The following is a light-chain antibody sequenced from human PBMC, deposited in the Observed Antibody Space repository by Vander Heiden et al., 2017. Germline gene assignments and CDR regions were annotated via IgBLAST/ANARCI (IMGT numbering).Light chain of an antibody. J-gene: IGLJ2*01. CDR1: SSNIGAGYG. CDR3: QSYDSSLSVV. CDR2: GNT. Sequence: QSVLTPPPSVSGAPGPRTIISCTGRSSNIGAGYGVHWYQQLPGTAPKLLIYGNTNRPSGVPDRFSGSKSGTSASLAITGLQAEDEADYYCQSYDSSLSVVFGGGTKLTVL. V-gene: IGLV1-40*01.